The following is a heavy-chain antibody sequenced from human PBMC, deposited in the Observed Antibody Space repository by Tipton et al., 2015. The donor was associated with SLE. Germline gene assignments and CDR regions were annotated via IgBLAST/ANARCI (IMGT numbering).Heavy chain of an antibody. CDR2: INHSGST. J-gene: IGHJ6*03. CDR1: GGSFSDYY. V-gene: IGHV4-34*01. Sequence: TLSLTCALYGGSFSDYYWSWIRQPPGKGLEWIGEINHSGSTNYNPSLKSRVTISVDTSKNQFSLKLSSVTAADTAVYYCAEGLGAYSSGWRYYYYYMDVWGKGTTVTVSS. CDR3: AEGLGAYSSGWRYYYYYMDV. D-gene: IGHD6-19*01.